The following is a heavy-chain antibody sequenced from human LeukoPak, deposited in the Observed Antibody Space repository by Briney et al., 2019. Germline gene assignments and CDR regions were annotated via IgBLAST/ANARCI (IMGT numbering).Heavy chain of an antibody. CDR1: GFTFSRYG. CDR2: IWYDGSNK. J-gene: IGHJ5*02. D-gene: IGHD6-19*01. V-gene: IGHV3-33*01. Sequence: GGSLRLSCAASGFTFSRYGMLWVRQAPGKGLEWVAVIWYDGSNKYYADSLKGRFTISRDNAKNTLYLQMNSLRAEDTAVYYCARDLGERQWPDPGGWFDPWGQGTLVTVSS. CDR3: ARDLGERQWPDPGGWFDP.